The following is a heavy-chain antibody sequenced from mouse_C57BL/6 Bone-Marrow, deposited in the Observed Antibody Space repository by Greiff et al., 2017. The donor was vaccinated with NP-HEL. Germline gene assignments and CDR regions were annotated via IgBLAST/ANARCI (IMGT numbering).Heavy chain of an antibody. J-gene: IGHJ4*01. CDR3: ARGAQATGFHYAMDY. D-gene: IGHD3-2*02. CDR1: GYTFTSYW. CDR2: IDPNSGGT. Sequence: QVQLQQPGAELVKPGASVKLSCKASGYTFTSYWMHWVKQRPGRGLEWIGRIDPNSGGTKYNEKFKSKATLTVDKPSSTAYMQLSSLTSEDSAVYYCARGAQATGFHYAMDYWGQGTSVTVSS. V-gene: IGHV1-72*01.